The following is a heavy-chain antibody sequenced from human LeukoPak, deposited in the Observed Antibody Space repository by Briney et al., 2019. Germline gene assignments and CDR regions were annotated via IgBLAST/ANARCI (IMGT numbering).Heavy chain of an antibody. CDR1: GYTFTSYA. Sequence: ASVKVSCKTSGYTFTSYAIQWVRQAPGQRLEWMGWINAGNGNTKYSQKFQGRVTTTRDTSATTAYMELSTLRSEDTAVYYCAREHDFWSPYAFDIWGQGTMVTVSS. J-gene: IGHJ3*02. CDR2: INAGNGNT. D-gene: IGHD3-3*01. CDR3: AREHDFWSPYAFDI. V-gene: IGHV1-3*01.